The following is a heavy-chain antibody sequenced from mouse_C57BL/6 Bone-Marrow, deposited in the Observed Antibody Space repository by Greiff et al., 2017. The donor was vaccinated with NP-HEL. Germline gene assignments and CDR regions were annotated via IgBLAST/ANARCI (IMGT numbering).Heavy chain of an antibody. CDR2: INPNYGTT. J-gene: IGHJ4*01. CDR1: GYSFTDYN. D-gene: IGHD1-1*01. Sequence: VQLQQSGPELVKPGASVKISCKASGYSFTDYNMNWVKQSNGKSLEWIGVINPNYGTTSYNQKFKGKATLTVDQSSSTAYMQLNSLTSEDSAVYYGARSGDYGSSYPYYAMDYWGQGTSVTVSS. V-gene: IGHV1-39*01. CDR3: ARSGDYGSSYPYYAMDY.